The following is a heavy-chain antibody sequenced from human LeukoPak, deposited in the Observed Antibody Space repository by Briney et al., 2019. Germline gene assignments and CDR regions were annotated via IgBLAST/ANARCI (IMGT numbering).Heavy chain of an antibody. D-gene: IGHD3-9*01. CDR1: GDSMSDYF. V-gene: IGHV4-59*01. J-gene: IGHJ6*03. Sequence: PSETLSLTCTVSGDSMSDYFWTWIRQPPGKGLEWIGYAADSGSTNYNPSLKSRVTISVDTSKNQFSLKLSSVTAADTAVYYCASGGLRYFDWLSRSPYYYYYMDVWGKGTTVTISS. CDR3: ASGGLRYFDWLSRSPYYYYYMDV. CDR2: AADSGST.